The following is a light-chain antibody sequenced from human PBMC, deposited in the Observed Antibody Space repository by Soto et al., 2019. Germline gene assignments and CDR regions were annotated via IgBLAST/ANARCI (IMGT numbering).Light chain of an antibody. CDR2: LGS. Sequence: DIVMTQSPLSLPVTPGEPASISCRSSQSLLHSNGYNYLHWYLQKPGQSPQLLIFLGSNRASGVPDRFSGSGSGTDFTLEIRRVEAEDVGVYYCMQARQTPFTFGPGTKVDIK. V-gene: IGKV2-28*01. J-gene: IGKJ3*01. CDR3: MQARQTPFT. CDR1: QSLLHSNGYNY.